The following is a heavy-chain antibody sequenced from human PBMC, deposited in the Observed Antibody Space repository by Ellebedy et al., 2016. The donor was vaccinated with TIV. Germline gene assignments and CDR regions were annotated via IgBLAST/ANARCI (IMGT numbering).Heavy chain of an antibody. CDR3: ATYSMGRLDY. CDR1: GFTFSTSA. Sequence: GESLKISCAASGFTFSTSALNWVRQAPGKGLEWVSSINNVGSHIYYADSVRGRFTISRDNAKNSVFLQMSSLRADDTAVYYCATYSMGRLDYWGQGTLVTVSS. V-gene: IGHV3-21*04. J-gene: IGHJ4*02. CDR2: INNVGSHI. D-gene: IGHD4-11*01.